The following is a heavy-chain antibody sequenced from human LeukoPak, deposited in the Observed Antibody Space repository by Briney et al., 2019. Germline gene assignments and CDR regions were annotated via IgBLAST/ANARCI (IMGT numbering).Heavy chain of an antibody. J-gene: IGHJ4*02. CDR3: AREFGHNRWYFDY. CDR2: IRYDGSNK. D-gene: IGHD5-24*01. V-gene: IGHV3-30*02. CDR1: GFTFGSYG. Sequence: GSLRLSCAASGFTFGSYGMHWVRQAPGKGLEWVAFIRYDGSNKYYADSVKGRFTISRDNSLNTLHLQMNSLRTEDTAVYYCAREFGHNRWYFDYWGQGALVTVSS.